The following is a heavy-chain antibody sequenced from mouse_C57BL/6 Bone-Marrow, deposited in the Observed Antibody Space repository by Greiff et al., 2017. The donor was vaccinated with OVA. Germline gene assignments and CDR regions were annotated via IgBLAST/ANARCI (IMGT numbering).Heavy chain of an antibody. CDR1: GYSITSGYY. CDR3: ARGRAGTYYFDY. Sequence: EVQLQQSGPGLVKPSQSLSLTCSVTGYSITSGYYWNWIRQFPGNKLEWMGYISYDGSNNYNPSLKNRISITRDTSKNQFFLKLNSVTTEDTATYYCARGRAGTYYFDYWGQGTTLTVSS. D-gene: IGHD3-3*01. V-gene: IGHV3-6*01. CDR2: ISYDGSN. J-gene: IGHJ2*01.